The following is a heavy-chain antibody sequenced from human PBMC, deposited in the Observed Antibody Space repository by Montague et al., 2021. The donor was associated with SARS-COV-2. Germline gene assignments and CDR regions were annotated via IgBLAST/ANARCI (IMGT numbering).Heavy chain of an antibody. Sequence: TQSLTCTVSIGSISRGSYYWSWIRQPAGKGLEWIGRIYTSGSTNYNPSLKSRVTISVDTSKNQFSLKLSSVTAADTAVYYCARDGYSSGWNGLHWFDPWGQGTLVTVSS. CDR1: IGSISRGSYY. V-gene: IGHV4-61*02. CDR3: ARDGYSSGWNGLHWFDP. D-gene: IGHD6-25*01. CDR2: IYTSGST. J-gene: IGHJ5*02.